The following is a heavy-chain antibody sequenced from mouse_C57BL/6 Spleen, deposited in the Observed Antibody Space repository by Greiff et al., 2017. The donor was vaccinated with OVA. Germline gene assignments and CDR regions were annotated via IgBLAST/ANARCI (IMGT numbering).Heavy chain of an antibody. D-gene: IGHD2-10*01. Sequence: VKLMESGPGLVAPSQCLSITCTVSGFSLTSYGVSWVRQPPGKGLEWLGVIRGDGSTNYHSAVITSLCISKYNSNSQVFLQLNRLQTKDAATYYCARATPYSISWSFDVWGTGTTVTVSS. J-gene: IGHJ1*03. V-gene: IGHV2-3*01. CDR3: ARATPYSISWSFDV. CDR1: GFSLTSYG. CDR2: IRGDGST.